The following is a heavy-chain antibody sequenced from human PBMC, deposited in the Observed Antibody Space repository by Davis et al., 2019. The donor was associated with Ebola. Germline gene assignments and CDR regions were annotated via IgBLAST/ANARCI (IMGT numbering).Heavy chain of an antibody. CDR2: ISAYNGNT. Sequence: ASVTVSCKASGYTFTSYGISWVRQAPGQGLEWMGWISAYNGNTNYAQKLQGRVTMTTDTSTSTAYMELRSLRSDDTAVYYCARVGVPMTTVTTDEIGPMDVWGQGTTVTVSS. J-gene: IGHJ6*02. D-gene: IGHD4-17*01. V-gene: IGHV1-18*01. CDR3: ARVGVPMTTVTTDEIGPMDV. CDR1: GYTFTSYG.